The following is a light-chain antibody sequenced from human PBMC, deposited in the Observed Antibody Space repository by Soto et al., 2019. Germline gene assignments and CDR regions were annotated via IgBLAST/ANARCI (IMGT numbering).Light chain of an antibody. CDR3: QQRSNLPLT. V-gene: IGKV3-11*01. J-gene: IGKJ4*01. Sequence: EIVLTQSPATLSLSPGERATLSCRTSQSVSSSLVWYQQKPGQAPRLLIYDASNRATGIPARFSGSGSGTDFTLTISSLEPEDCAVYYCQQRSNLPLTFGGGTKVEIK. CDR2: DAS. CDR1: QSVSSS.